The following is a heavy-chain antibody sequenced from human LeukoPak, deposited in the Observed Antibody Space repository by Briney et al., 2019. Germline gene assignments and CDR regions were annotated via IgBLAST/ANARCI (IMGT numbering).Heavy chain of an antibody. D-gene: IGHD3-10*01. J-gene: IGHJ4*02. CDR1: GFSFSSAW. CDR2: IKSKTDGGTV. CDR3: IVSNYYSSGSYNFDS. Sequence: PGGSLRLSCAASGFSFSSAWMTWVRQPPGKGLEWVGRIKSKTDGGTVDYAAPVKGRFTISRDDSISTLYLQVNSLKTEDTAMYYCIVSNYYSSGSYNFDSWGQGTLVTVSS. V-gene: IGHV3-15*01.